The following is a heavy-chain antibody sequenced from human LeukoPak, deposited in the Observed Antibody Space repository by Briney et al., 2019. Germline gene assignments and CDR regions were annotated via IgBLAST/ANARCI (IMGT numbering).Heavy chain of an antibody. D-gene: IGHD4-17*01. CDR3: ARAAYGDYDNFDY. J-gene: IGHJ4*02. CDR1: GFTFSSYG. CDR2: IWYVGSNK. V-gene: IGHV3-33*01. Sequence: GGSLRLSCAASGFTFSSYGMHWVRQAPGKGLEWVAVIWYVGSNKYYADSVKGRFTISRDNSKNTLYLQMNSLRAGDTAVYYCARAAYGDYDNFDYWGQGTLVTVSS.